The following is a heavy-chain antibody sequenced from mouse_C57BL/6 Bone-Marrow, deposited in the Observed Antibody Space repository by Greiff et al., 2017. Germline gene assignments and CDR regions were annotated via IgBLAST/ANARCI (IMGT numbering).Heavy chain of an antibody. V-gene: IGHV1-64*01. Sequence: QVQLQQPGAELVKPGASVKLSCKASGYTFTSYWMHWVKQRPGQGLEWIGMIHPNSGSTNYNEKFKSKATLTVDKSSSAAYMQLSSLTSEDSAVYDCARGYGSMRDYFDYWGQGTTLTVSS. CDR1: GYTFTSYW. D-gene: IGHD1-1*01. J-gene: IGHJ2*01. CDR2: IHPNSGST. CDR3: ARGYGSMRDYFDY.